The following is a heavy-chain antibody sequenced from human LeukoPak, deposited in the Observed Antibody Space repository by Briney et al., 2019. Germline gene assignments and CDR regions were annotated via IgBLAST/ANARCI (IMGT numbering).Heavy chain of an antibody. D-gene: IGHD4-17*01. V-gene: IGHV3-30*04. J-gene: IGHJ4*02. Sequence: GGSPRLSCAASGFTFSSYAMHWVRQAPGKGLEWVAVISYDGSNKYYADSVKGRFTISRDNSKNTLYLQMNSLRAEDTAVYYCARERDSDGDYESYFDYWGQGTLVTVSS. CDR3: ARERDSDGDYESYFDY. CDR1: GFTFSSYA. CDR2: ISYDGSNK.